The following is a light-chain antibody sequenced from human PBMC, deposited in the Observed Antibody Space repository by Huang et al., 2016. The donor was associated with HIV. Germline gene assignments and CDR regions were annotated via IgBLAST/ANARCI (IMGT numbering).Light chain of an antibody. CDR1: QSISNW. Sequence: DIQMTQSPPTLSASLGDRVTITCRASQSISNWLAWYQQKPGKAPNLLIYKASSLKIGVPSRFSGSGSGTEFTLTISSLQPDDFATYYCQQYNSYSYTFGQGTKLEIK. V-gene: IGKV1-5*03. J-gene: IGKJ2*01. CDR3: QQYNSYSYT. CDR2: KAS.